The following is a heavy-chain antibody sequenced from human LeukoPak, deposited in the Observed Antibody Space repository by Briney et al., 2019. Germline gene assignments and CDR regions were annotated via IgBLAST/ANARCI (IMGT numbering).Heavy chain of an antibody. V-gene: IGHV3-53*01. CDR3: ASPRLDYVWGTYLDY. CDR1: GFTVSTNY. D-gene: IGHD3-16*02. CDR2: VYSGGST. J-gene: IGHJ4*02. Sequence: GGSLRLSCAASGFTVSTNYMNWVRQAPGKGLEWVSVVYSGGSTYCADSVKGRFTISRDNSKNTLYLQMSSLRAEDTAVYYCASPRLDYVWGTYLDYWGQGSLVTVSS.